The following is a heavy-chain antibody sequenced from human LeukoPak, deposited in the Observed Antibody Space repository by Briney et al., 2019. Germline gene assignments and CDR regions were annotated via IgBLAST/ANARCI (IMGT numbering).Heavy chain of an antibody. CDR1: GGSISSYY. D-gene: IGHD5-24*01. Sequence: SETLSLTCTVSGGSISSYYWSWIRQPPGKGLEWIGSIYHSGSTNYNPSLKSRVTISVDTSKNQFSLKLRSVTAADTAVYYCARENGYKYDYWGQGTLVTVSS. J-gene: IGHJ4*02. CDR3: ARENGYKYDY. V-gene: IGHV4-59*01. CDR2: IYHSGST.